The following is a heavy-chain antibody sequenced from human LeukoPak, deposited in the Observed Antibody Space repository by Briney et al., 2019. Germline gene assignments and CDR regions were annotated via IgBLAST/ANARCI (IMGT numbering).Heavy chain of an antibody. CDR3: ANGGYRSSTSCYPNWFDP. D-gene: IGHD2-2*01. J-gene: IGHJ5*02. CDR1: GGSISSYY. Sequence: SETLSLTSTLSGGSISSYYWSWIRQPPGKGREWIGYIYYSGSTNYHPTLKSRVTISVDTSKNQFSLKLSSVTAADTAVYYCANGGYRSSTSCYPNWFDPWGQGNLVTVSS. CDR2: IYYSGST. V-gene: IGHV4-59*01.